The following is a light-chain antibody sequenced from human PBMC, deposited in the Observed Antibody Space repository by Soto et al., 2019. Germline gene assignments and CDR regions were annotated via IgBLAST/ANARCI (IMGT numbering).Light chain of an antibody. Sequence: EIVLTQSPASLSVSPGERATLSCRASQSVNNYLAWYQQKPGQAPRLLISDASNRASGIPARFSGSGSGTDFTLSISSLQPEDFAVYYCQQRSDWPFIFGPGTKVDFK. CDR2: DAS. V-gene: IGKV3-11*01. J-gene: IGKJ3*01. CDR1: QSVNNY. CDR3: QQRSDWPFI.